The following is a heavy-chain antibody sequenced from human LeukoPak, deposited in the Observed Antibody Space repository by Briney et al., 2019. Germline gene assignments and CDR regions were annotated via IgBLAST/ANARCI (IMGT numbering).Heavy chain of an antibody. CDR1: GFTFSSYA. Sequence: GGSLRLSCAASGFTFSSYAMSWVRQAPGKGREWVSAISGSGGSTYYADSVKGRFTISRDNSKNTLYLQMNSLRAEDTAVYYCAKAKPLGLESRPTSGFSWGQGTLVTVSS. V-gene: IGHV3-23*01. CDR3: AKAKPLGLESRPTSGFS. J-gene: IGHJ4*02. CDR2: ISGSGGST. D-gene: IGHD3-3*01.